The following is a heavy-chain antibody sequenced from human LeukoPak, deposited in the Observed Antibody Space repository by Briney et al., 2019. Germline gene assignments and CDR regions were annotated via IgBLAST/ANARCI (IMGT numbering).Heavy chain of an antibody. CDR3: ARMPDSSGYYYVSFYYYYMDV. CDR2: ISSSSSYI. D-gene: IGHD3-22*01. J-gene: IGHJ6*03. V-gene: IGHV3-21*01. CDR1: GFTFSSYS. Sequence: GGSLRLSCAASGFTFSSYSMNWVRQAPGKGLEWVSSISSSSSYIYYADSVKGRFTISRDNAKNSLYLQMNSLRAEDTAVYYCARMPDSSGYYYVSFYYYYMDVWGKGTTVTVSS.